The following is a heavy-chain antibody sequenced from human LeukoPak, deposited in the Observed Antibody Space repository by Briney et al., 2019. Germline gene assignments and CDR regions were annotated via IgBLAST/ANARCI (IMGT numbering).Heavy chain of an antibody. CDR3: ARARGQRPLDY. V-gene: IGHV4-34*01. J-gene: IGHJ4*02. CDR1: GGSFSGYY. D-gene: IGHD3-10*01. CDR2: INHSGST. Sequence: PSETLSLTCAVYGGSFSGYYWSWIRQPPGKGLEWIGEINHSGSTNYNPSLKSRVTISVDTSKNQFSLKLSSVTAADTAVYYCARARGQRPLDYWGQGTLVTVSS.